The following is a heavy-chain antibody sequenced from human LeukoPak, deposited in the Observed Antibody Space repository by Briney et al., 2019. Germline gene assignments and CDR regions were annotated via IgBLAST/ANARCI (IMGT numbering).Heavy chain of an antibody. J-gene: IGHJ6*03. CDR2: IYSGGST. CDR3: ARAPYYDFWSGYYPPGHYYYYMEV. D-gene: IGHD3-3*01. V-gene: IGHV3-53*05. Sequence: GGSLRLSCAASGFTVSSNYMSWVRQAPGKGLEWVSVIYSGGSTYYADSVKGRFTISRDNSKNTLYLQMNSLRAEDTAVYYCARAPYYDFWSGYYPPGHYYYYMEVWGKGTTVTVSS. CDR1: GFTVSSNY.